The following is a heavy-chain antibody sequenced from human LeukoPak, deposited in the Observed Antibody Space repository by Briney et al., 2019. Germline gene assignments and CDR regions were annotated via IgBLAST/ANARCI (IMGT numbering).Heavy chain of an antibody. CDR3: ARGGSRSIAVAGTFRGIDY. J-gene: IGHJ4*02. CDR2: INPNSGGT. V-gene: IGHV1-2*02. CDR1: GYTFTGYY. D-gene: IGHD6-19*01. Sequence: ASVKVSCKASGYTFTGYYMHWVRQAPGQGLEWMGWINPNSGGTNYAQKFQGRVTMTRDTSISTAYMELSRLRSDDTAVYYCARGGSRSIAVAGTFRGIDYWGQGTLVTVSS.